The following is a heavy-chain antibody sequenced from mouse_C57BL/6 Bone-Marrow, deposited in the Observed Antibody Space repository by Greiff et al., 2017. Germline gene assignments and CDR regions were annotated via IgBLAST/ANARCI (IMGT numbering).Heavy chain of an antibody. D-gene: IGHD2-2*01. V-gene: IGHV1-42*01. J-gene: IGHJ3*01. CDR1: GYSFTGYY. CDR3: ARYGYGWFAY. Sequence: EVQLQQSGPELVKPGASVKISCKASGYSFTGYYMNWVKQSPEKSLEWIGEINPSTGGTTYNQKFKAKATLTVDKSSSTAYMQLKSLTSEDSAVYYCARYGYGWFAYWGQGTLVTVSA. CDR2: INPSTGGT.